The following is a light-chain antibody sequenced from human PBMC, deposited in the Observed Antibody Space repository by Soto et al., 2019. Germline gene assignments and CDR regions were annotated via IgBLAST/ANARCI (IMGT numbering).Light chain of an antibody. Sequence: DIRLTQSPSFLSASVGDRVTITCRASPGISSYLTWYQQTPGKAPKLLIYAASTLHSGVPSRFSGSGSVTEFTLTISSLQPEDVATAYCQQLNSFPPTFGQGTKVEIK. CDR2: AAS. J-gene: IGKJ1*01. V-gene: IGKV1-9*01. CDR3: QQLNSFPPT. CDR1: PGISSY.